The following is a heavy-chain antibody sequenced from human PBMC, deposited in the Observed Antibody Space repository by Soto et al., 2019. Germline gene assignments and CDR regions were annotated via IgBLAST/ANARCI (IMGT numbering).Heavy chain of an antibody. CDR3: ARDSGYSSSWPDY. Sequence: GGSLRLSCAASGFTFSDYYMSWIRQAPGKGLEWVSYISSSGSTIYYADSVKGRFTISRDNSKNTLYLQMNSLRAEDTAVYYCARDSGYSSSWPDYWGQGTLVTVSS. D-gene: IGHD6-13*01. V-gene: IGHV3-11*04. J-gene: IGHJ4*02. CDR2: ISSSGSTI. CDR1: GFTFSDYY.